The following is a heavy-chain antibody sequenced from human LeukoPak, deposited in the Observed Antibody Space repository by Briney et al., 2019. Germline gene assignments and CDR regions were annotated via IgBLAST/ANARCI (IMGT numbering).Heavy chain of an antibody. CDR3: VSFYETY. D-gene: IGHD2/OR15-2a*01. J-gene: IGHJ4*02. V-gene: IGHV3-7*01. CDR1: GITFSKYW. Sequence: GESLRLSCVDSGITFSKYWMSWVRQAPGKGLEWVANIKQDGGEKYYVDSVKGRFTISKDNAKNTVYLQMNNLRAEDTAVYYCVSFYETYWGRGTLVTVSS. CDR2: IKQDGGEK.